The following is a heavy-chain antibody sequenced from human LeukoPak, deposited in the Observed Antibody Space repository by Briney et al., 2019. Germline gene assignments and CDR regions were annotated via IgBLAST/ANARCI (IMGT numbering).Heavy chain of an antibody. CDR3: ASAISGSYPGDY. CDR1: GGTFSSYA. V-gene: IGHV1-69*05. J-gene: IGHJ4*02. D-gene: IGHD1-26*01. Sequence: ASVKVSCKASGGTFSSYAISWVRQAPGQGLEWMGRIIPIFGTANYAQKFQGRVTITTDESTSTAYMELSSLRSEDTAVYYCASAISGSYPGDYWGQGTLVTVSS. CDR2: IIPIFGTA.